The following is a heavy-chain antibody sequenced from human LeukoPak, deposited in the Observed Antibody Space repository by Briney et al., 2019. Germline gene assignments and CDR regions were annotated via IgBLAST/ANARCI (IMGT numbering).Heavy chain of an antibody. Sequence: GGSLRLSCAASGFTFDDYGMSWVRQAPGKGLEWVSGINWNGGSTGYADSVKGRFTISRDNAKNSLYLQMNSLRAEDTALYYCARSDSSGYWDHDAFDIWGQRTMVTVSS. V-gene: IGHV3-20*04. CDR1: GFTFDDYG. CDR3: ARSDSSGYWDHDAFDI. D-gene: IGHD3-22*01. J-gene: IGHJ3*02. CDR2: INWNGGST.